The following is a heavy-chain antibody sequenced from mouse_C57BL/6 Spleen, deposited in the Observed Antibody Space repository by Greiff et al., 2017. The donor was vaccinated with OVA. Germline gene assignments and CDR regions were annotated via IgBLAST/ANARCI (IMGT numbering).Heavy chain of an antibody. CDR2: INPSTGGT. J-gene: IGHJ2*01. Sequence: EVKLMESGPELVKPGASVKISCKASGYSFTGYYMNWVKQSPEKSLEWIGEINPSTGGTTYNQKFKAKATLTVDKSSSTAYMQLKSLTSEDSAVYYCATTVVAPLDYWGQGTTLTVSS. CDR1: GYSFTGYY. V-gene: IGHV1-42*01. CDR3: ATTVVAPLDY. D-gene: IGHD1-1*01.